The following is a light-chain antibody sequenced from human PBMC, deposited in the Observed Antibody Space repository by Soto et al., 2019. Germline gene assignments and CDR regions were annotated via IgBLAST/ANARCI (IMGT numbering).Light chain of an antibody. J-gene: IGLJ1*01. CDR3: SSYTSSSTLRV. CDR1: SSDVGSYNR. Sequence: QSALTQPPSVSGSPGQSVTISCTGTSSDVGSYNRVSWYQQPPGTAPKLMIYEVSNRPSGVPDRFSGSKSGNTASLTISGLQAEDEADYYCSSYTSSSTLRVFGPGTKVTVL. CDR2: EVS. V-gene: IGLV2-18*02.